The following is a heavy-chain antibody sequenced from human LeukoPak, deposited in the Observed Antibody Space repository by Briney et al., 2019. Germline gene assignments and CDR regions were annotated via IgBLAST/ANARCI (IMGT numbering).Heavy chain of an antibody. CDR1: GDSIRSTTYY. J-gene: IGHJ4*02. CDR2: IKSSGHT. CDR3: ARQRAHFGEWAFDY. D-gene: IGHD3-10*01. V-gene: IGHV4-39*01. Sequence: PSETLSLTCAVSGDSIRSTTYYWGWIRQPPGKGLEWIGSIKSSGHTYYNPSLKSRVTMSVDTSKNQFSLKLTSVTAADTAVYFCARQRAHFGEWAFDYWGQGILVTVSS.